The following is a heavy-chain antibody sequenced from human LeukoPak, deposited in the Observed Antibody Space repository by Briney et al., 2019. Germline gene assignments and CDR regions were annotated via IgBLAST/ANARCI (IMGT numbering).Heavy chain of an antibody. J-gene: IGHJ3*02. CDR2: ISPRGGGT. D-gene: IGHD3-22*01. V-gene: IGHV3-23*01. Sequence: GGSLRLSCAASGFTFRNYGMNWVRQAPGKGLEWLSGISPRGGGTYYADSVKGRFTISRGDSKNMPSLQMNSLRAEDTAVYYCARSDYYDSSGYYWWNAFDIWGQGTMVTVSS. CDR3: ARSDYYDSSGYYWWNAFDI. CDR1: GFTFRNYG.